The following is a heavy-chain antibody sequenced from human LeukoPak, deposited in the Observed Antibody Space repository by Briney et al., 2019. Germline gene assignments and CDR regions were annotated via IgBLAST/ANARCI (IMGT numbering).Heavy chain of an antibody. V-gene: IGHV1-46*01. CDR2: INPSGGST. Sequence: ASVKVSCKASGYTFTSYYMHWVRQAPGQGLEWMGIINPSGGSTSYAQKFQGRVTMTRDTSTSTVYMELRSLRSDDTAVYYCARVNYYGSGSYYPTNYYYYGMDVWGQGTTVTVSS. J-gene: IGHJ6*02. D-gene: IGHD3-10*01. CDR1: GYTFTSYY. CDR3: ARVNYYGSGSYYPTNYYYYGMDV.